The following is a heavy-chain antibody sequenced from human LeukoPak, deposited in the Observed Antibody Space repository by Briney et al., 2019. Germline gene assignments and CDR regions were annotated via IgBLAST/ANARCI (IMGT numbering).Heavy chain of an antibody. Sequence: GGSLRLSCAASGFTFSSYAMSWVRQAPGKELEWVSGIIPSGHTTYYADSVRGRFTISRDNSRNTVYLQMNSLRAEDTAVYYCAKDDRWLQFCCWGQGTLVTVSA. CDR1: GFTFSSYA. V-gene: IGHV3-23*01. CDR3: AKDDRWLQFCC. J-gene: IGHJ4*02. D-gene: IGHD5-24*01. CDR2: IIPSGHTT.